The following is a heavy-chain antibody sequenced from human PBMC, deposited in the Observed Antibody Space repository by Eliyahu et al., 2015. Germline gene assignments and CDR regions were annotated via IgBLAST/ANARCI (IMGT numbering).Heavy chain of an antibody. CDR2: VYSSGNX. D-gene: IGHD3-16*01. Sequence: QIQLQESGPGLVKPSETLSLTXSVSGGSITXXYWXXXRQXAGKGLEWIGRVYSSGNXDYNPSFKGRVTLSIDTSKNQFSLRLTSLTAADTAIYYCASADYAGGNKIWGQGTLVTVSS. V-gene: IGHV4-4*07. CDR1: GGSITXXY. CDR3: ASADYAGGNKI. J-gene: IGHJ3*02.